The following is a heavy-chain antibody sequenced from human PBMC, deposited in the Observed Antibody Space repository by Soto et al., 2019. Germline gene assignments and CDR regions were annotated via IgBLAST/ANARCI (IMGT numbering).Heavy chain of an antibody. D-gene: IGHD3-3*01. CDR1: GFTFSSYA. V-gene: IGHV3-64D*06. CDR2: ISSNGGST. Sequence: GGSLRLSCSASGFTFSSYAMHWVRQAPGKGLEYVSAISSNGGSTYYADSVKGRFTISRDNSKNTLYLQMSSLRAEDTAVYYCVKDVILRGVLRSLEWDVWGQGTTVTVSS. J-gene: IGHJ6*02. CDR3: VKDVILRGVLRSLEWDV.